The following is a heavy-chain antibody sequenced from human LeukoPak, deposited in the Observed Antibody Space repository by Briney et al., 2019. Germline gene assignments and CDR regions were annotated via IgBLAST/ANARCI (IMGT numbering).Heavy chain of an antibody. CDR3: VGDNGGGAFDI. D-gene: IGHD3-10*01. Sequence: PGGSLTLSCAASGFTFNKYTMHWVRQAPGKGLQWVAVVLYDGSKKNNAGSVRGRFTSSRDNSMNMLYVQMNGLRAEDSVLYYCVGDNGGGAFDIWGQGTMVTVSS. CDR1: GFTFNKYT. CDR2: VLYDGSKK. J-gene: IGHJ3*02. V-gene: IGHV3-30*04.